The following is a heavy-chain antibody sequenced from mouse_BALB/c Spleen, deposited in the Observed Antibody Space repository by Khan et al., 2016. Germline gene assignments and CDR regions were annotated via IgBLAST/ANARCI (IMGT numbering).Heavy chain of an antibody. J-gene: IGHJ2*01. CDR1: GFTFNTYA. CDR3: VRQRYYLDY. Sequence: EVQLVESGGGLVQPKGSLKLSCAASGFTFNTYAMNWVSQAPGKGLEWVARIRSKSNNYSTYYADSVKDRFTISRADSPSMLYLQMHNLKTEDTAMYYCVRQRYYLDYWGQGTTLTVSS. V-gene: IGHV10-1*02. CDR2: IRSKSNNYST.